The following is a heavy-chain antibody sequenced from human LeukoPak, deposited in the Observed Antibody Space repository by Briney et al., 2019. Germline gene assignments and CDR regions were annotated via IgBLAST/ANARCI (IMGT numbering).Heavy chain of an antibody. D-gene: IGHD6-6*01. CDR1: GFTFSDAW. V-gene: IGHV3-15*01. Sequence: GGSLRLSCEASGFTFSDAWMSWVRQAPGKGQEWVGRIKSKTDGGTTDYAAPVKGRFTISRDDSKNTLYLQMNSLKTEDTAIYYCTTDLYSSSGPYNYNYYGMDVWGQGTTVTVS. CDR2: IKSKTDGGTT. J-gene: IGHJ6*02. CDR3: TTDLYSSSGPYNYNYYGMDV.